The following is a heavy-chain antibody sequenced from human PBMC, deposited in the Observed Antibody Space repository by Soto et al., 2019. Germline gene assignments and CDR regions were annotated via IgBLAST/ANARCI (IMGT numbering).Heavy chain of an antibody. CDR2: IYHSGST. V-gene: IGHV4-4*02. CDR3: ARTYGSGWYYFDY. Sequence: QVQLQESGPGLVKPSGTLSLTCAVSGGSISSSSWWSWVRQPPGKGLEWIGEIYHSGSTNYNPSLKSRVTISVDTSKNHFSLKLSSVTAADTALYYCARTYGSGWYYFDYWGQGTLVTVSS. CDR1: GGSISSSSW. D-gene: IGHD6-19*01. J-gene: IGHJ4*02.